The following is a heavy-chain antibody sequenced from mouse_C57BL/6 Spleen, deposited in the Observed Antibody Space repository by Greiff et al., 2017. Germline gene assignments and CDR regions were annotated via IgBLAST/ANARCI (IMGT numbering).Heavy chain of an antibody. D-gene: IGHD2-4*01. CDR1: GFSLTSYG. CDR3: ARNSPYDYDGGIDY. Sequence: QVQLKESGPGLVQPSQSLSITCTVSGFSLTSYGVHWVRQSPGKGLEWLGVLWSGGSTDYNAAFISRLSISKDNSKSQVFFKMNSLQADDTAIYYCARNSPYDYDGGIDYWGQGTTLTVSS. CDR2: LWSGGST. V-gene: IGHV2-2*01. J-gene: IGHJ2*01.